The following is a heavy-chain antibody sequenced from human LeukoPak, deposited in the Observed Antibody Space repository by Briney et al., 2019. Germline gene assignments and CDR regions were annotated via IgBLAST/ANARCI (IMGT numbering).Heavy chain of an antibody. CDR2: IKQDGSEK. V-gene: IGHV3-7*01. CDR1: GFTFSNYA. Sequence: GGSLRLSCAASGFTFSNYAMHWVRQAPGKGLEWVANIKQDGSEKYYVDSVKGRFTISRDNSKNTLYLQMNSLRAEDTAVYYCAKNGGYSSGWQFDYWGQGTLVTVSS. J-gene: IGHJ4*02. D-gene: IGHD6-19*01. CDR3: AKNGGYSSGWQFDY.